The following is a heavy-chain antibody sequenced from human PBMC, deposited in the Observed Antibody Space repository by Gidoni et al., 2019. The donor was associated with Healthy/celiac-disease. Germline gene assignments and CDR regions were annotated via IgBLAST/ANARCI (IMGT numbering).Heavy chain of an antibody. J-gene: IGHJ4*02. Sequence: QVHLQASGPGLVTPSGTLSLTCSVSGDSISGSNWWSWVRQPPGKGLEWIGEIYHSGSTNYTPSLKSRVTISVDKSKNQFSLKLSSVTAADTAVYYCARRITMVRGVIIPYFDYWGQGTLVTVSS. V-gene: IGHV4-4*02. D-gene: IGHD3-10*01. CDR2: IYHSGST. CDR3: ARRITMVRGVIIPYFDY. CDR1: GDSISGSNW.